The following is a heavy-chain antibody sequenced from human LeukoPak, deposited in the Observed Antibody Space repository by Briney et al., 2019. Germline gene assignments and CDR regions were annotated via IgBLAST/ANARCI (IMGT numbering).Heavy chain of an antibody. Sequence: ASVKVSCKASGYTFTSYDINWVRQATGQGPEWMGWMNPNSGNTGYGQKFQGRVTMTRDTSISTAYMELRSLRSEDTAVYYCARGRQTTVTTWYYHGMDVWGQGTTVTVSS. CDR2: MNPNSGNT. CDR3: ARGRQTTVTTWYYHGMDV. J-gene: IGHJ6*02. V-gene: IGHV1-8*01. CDR1: GYTFTSYD. D-gene: IGHD4-17*01.